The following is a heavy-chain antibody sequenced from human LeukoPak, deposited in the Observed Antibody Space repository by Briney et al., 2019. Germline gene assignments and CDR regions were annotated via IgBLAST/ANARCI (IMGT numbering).Heavy chain of an antibody. J-gene: IGHJ2*01. Sequence: PGGSLRLSCAASGFTVSSNYMGWVRQPPGKGLEWVSGISSGGGGTYYTDSMKGRFTISRDNSKNTLYLQMNSLTAEDTALYYCANARGTSSSYFDLWGRGTLVTVSS. CDR3: ANARGTSSSYFDL. D-gene: IGHD6-6*01. V-gene: IGHV3-23*01. CDR1: GFTVSSNY. CDR2: ISSGGGGT.